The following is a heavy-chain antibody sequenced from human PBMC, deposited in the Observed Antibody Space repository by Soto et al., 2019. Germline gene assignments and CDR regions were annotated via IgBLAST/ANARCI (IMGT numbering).Heavy chain of an antibody. J-gene: IGHJ6*02. D-gene: IGHD3-22*01. CDR2: ISGSGGST. Sequence: GGSLRLSCAASGFTFSSYAMSWVRQAPGKGLEWVSAISGSGGSTYYADSVKGRFTISRDNSKNTLYLQMNSLRAEDTAVYYCAREGYDSRNYYYYGMAVWGQGTTVTVSS. V-gene: IGHV3-23*01. CDR1: GFTFSSYA. CDR3: AREGYDSRNYYYYGMAV.